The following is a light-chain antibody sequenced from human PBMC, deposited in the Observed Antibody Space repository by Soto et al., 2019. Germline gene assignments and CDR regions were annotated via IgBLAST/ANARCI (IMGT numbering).Light chain of an antibody. CDR3: SSYTTRSTYV. J-gene: IGLJ1*01. CDR1: NRDIGFFNY. V-gene: IGLV2-14*01. CDR2: EVT. Sequence: QSALTQPASVSGSPGQSITISCTGTNRDIGFFNYVSWYQQFPGNAPKLIIFEVTNRPSGVSNRFSASKSGNTASLTISGLQAEDGADYYCSSYTTRSTYVFGTGTKVTVL.